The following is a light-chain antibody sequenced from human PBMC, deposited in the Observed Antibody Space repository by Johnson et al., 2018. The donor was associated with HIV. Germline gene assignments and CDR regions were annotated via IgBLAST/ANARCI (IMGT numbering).Light chain of an antibody. CDR3: GTLGV. CDR2: DNN. Sequence: QSVLTQPPSVSAAPGQKVTISCSGSSSNIGNNYVSWYQQLPETAPKLLIYDNNKRPSGIPDRFSGSKSGTSATLGITGLQTGDEADYYCGTLGVFGTGTKVTVL. V-gene: IGLV1-51*01. J-gene: IGLJ1*01. CDR1: SSNIGNNY.